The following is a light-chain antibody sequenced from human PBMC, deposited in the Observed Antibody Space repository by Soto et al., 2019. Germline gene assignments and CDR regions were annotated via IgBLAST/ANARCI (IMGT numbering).Light chain of an antibody. J-gene: IGKJ1*01. CDR2: GAS. CDR3: QQYGSSPWT. V-gene: IGKV3-20*01. Sequence: EIVLTQSPGTLSLSPGERVTLSCRASQSVSSSYLAWYQQKPGQTPRVLIYGASSRATGIPDRSSGSGSGTDFTLTISRLEPEDFAVYYCQQYGSSPWTFGQGTKVDIK. CDR1: QSVSSSY.